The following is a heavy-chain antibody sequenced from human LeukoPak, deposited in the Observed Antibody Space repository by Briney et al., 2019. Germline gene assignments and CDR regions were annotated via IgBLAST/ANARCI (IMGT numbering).Heavy chain of an antibody. J-gene: IGHJ4*02. D-gene: IGHD6-13*01. Sequence: ASVKVSCKASGYTFTDYYIHWVRQAPGQGLEWMGWINPNSGGTNCAQKFQGRVTMTRDTSISTAYMELSRLRSDDTAVYYCARARRDLMGSSSCFDYWGQGTLVTVSS. CDR1: GYTFTDYY. CDR3: ARARRDLMGSSSCFDY. CDR2: INPNSGGT. V-gene: IGHV1-2*02.